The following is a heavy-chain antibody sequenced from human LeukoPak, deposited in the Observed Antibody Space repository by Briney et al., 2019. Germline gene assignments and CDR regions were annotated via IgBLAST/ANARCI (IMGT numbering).Heavy chain of an antibody. V-gene: IGHV3-23*01. D-gene: IGHD3-10*01. CDR3: AATYGSGYFDY. Sequence: GGSLRLSCTASGFIFSRYAMSWVRQAPGKGLEWDSAISGSGVSTYYADSVKGRFTISRDNSKNTLYLQMNSLRAEDTAVYYCAATYGSGYFDYWGQGTLVTVSS. J-gene: IGHJ4*02. CDR2: ISGSGVST. CDR1: GFIFSRYA.